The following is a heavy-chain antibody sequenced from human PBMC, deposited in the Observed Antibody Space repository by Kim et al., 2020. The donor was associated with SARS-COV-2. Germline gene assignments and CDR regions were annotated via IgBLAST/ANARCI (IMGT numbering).Heavy chain of an antibody. Sequence: SVKVSCKASGGTFSSYAISWVRQAPGQGLEWMGRIIPILGIANYAQKFQGRVTITADKSTSTAYMELSSLRSEDTAVYYCARGHTTGVHFDYWGQGTLVTVSS. D-gene: IGHD3-3*01. V-gene: IGHV1-69*04. CDR1: GGTFSSYA. CDR3: ARGHTTGVHFDY. J-gene: IGHJ4*02. CDR2: IIPILGIA.